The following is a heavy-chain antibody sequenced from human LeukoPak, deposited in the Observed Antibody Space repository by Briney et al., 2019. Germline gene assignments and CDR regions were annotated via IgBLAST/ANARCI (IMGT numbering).Heavy chain of an antibody. CDR1: GFTFSSYG. Sequence: GRSLRLSCAASGFTFSSYGMHWVRQAPGKGLEWVAFISYDGSSRYYADSVNGRFTISRDNSKNTLYLQMNSLRTEDTAVYYCARDILAVASSDYWGQGTLVTVSS. D-gene: IGHD6-19*01. CDR2: ISYDGSSR. J-gene: IGHJ4*02. V-gene: IGHV3-30*03. CDR3: ARDILAVASSDY.